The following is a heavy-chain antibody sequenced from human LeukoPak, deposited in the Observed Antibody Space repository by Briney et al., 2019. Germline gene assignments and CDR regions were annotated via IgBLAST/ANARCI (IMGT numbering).Heavy chain of an antibody. CDR2: ISAYNGNT. J-gene: IGHJ4*02. D-gene: IGHD5-12*01. Sequence: GASVKVSCKASGYTFTSYGITWVGPAPGQGLEWLGWISAYNGNTNYAQKVQGRVTMTTDTSTTTAYMELRNLRSDDTAVYYCARDLTRGYRGNDPRGYWGQGTLVTVSS. CDR1: GYTFTSYG. V-gene: IGHV1-18*01. CDR3: ARDLTRGYRGNDPRGY.